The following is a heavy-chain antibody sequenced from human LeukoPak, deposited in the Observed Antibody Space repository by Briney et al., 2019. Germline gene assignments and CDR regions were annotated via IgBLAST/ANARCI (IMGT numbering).Heavy chain of an antibody. Sequence: GGSLRLSCAASGFTFSSYAMSWVRQAPGKGLEWVSAISGSGGSTYYADSVMGRFTISRDNSKNTLYLQMNSLRAEDTAVYYCAKLQSDGLRTYYGMDVWGQGTTVTVSS. D-gene: IGHD4-17*01. CDR2: ISGSGGST. J-gene: IGHJ6*02. CDR1: GFTFSSYA. CDR3: AKLQSDGLRTYYGMDV. V-gene: IGHV3-23*01.